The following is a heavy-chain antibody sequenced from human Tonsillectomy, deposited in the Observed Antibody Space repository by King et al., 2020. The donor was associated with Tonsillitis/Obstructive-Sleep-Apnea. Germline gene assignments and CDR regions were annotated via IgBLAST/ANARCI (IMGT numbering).Heavy chain of an antibody. CDR3: ARGAWDIVVVPAAIDY. CDR1: GFTFSSYA. V-gene: IGHV3-30*01. J-gene: IGHJ4*02. Sequence: VQLVESGGGVVQPGRSLRLSCAASGFTFSSYAMHWFRQAPGKGLEWVAVISYDGSNKYYADSVKGRSTISRDNSKNTLYLQMNSLRAEDTAVYYCARGAWDIVVVPAAIDYWGQGTLVTVSS. D-gene: IGHD2-2*01. CDR2: ISYDGSNK.